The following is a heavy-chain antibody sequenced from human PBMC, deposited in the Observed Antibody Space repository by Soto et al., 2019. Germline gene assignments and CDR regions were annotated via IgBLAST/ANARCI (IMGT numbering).Heavy chain of an antibody. CDR3: ATAAGITGTTWRYFDY. D-gene: IGHD1-7*01. Sequence: QVQLVQSGAEVKKPGSSVKVSCKASGGTFSSYAISWVRQAPGQGLEWMGGIIPIFGTANYAQKFQGRVTITADEATSTAYMELSSLRSEDTAVYYCATAAGITGTTWRYFDYWGQGTLVTVSS. V-gene: IGHV1-69*01. J-gene: IGHJ4*02. CDR1: GGTFSSYA. CDR2: IIPIFGTA.